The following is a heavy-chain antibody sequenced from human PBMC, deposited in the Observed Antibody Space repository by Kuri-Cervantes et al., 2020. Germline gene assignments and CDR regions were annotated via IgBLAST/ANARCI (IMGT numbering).Heavy chain of an antibody. CDR2: IYSGGHA. Sequence: GGSLRLSCAASGFTVNNNYMNWVRQAPGKGLEWVSVIYSGGHAYYGDSVKGRFTISRDNSNNTLHLQMNSLRVEDTAVYYCARGSGYASSWGFDYWGQGTLVTVSS. D-gene: IGHD6-13*01. CDR3: ARGSGYASSWGFDY. J-gene: IGHJ4*02. V-gene: IGHV3-53*01. CDR1: GFTVNNNY.